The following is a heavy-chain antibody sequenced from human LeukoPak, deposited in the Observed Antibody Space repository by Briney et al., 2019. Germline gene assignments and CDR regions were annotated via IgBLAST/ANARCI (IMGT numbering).Heavy chain of an antibody. J-gene: IGHJ5*02. Sequence: KSSETLSLTCAVYGGSFSGYYWSWIRQPPGKGLEWIGEIDHSGSTNYNPSLKSRVTISVDTSKNQFSLKLSSVTAADTAVYYCARGGRIWFDPWGQGTLVTVSS. V-gene: IGHV4-34*01. CDR2: IDHSGST. CDR1: GGSFSGYY. CDR3: ARGGRIWFDP.